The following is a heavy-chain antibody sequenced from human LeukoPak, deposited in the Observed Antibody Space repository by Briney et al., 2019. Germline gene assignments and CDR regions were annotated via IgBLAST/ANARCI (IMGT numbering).Heavy chain of an antibody. CDR3: ARKNYFDN. CDR1: GGSISSDH. J-gene: IGHJ3*02. V-gene: IGHV4-59*01. CDR2: IYYSGRT. Sequence: PSETLSLTCTVSGGSISSDHWNWIRQPPGKGLEWIGCIYYSGRTYYNPSLKSRVSISVDMSKNQFSLSLTSVTAAHPAVYYCARKNYFDNWGQGTLVTVSS. D-gene: IGHD5-24*01.